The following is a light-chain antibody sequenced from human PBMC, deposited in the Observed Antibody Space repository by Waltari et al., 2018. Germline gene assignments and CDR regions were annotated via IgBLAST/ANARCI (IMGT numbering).Light chain of an antibody. V-gene: IGLV2-23*02. J-gene: IGLJ1*01. CDR2: EVT. CDR1: SNDVGNYTL. Sequence: QSALTQPASVSGSPGESITISCTGTSNDVGNYTLVSWYQQHPDKAPKLIIFEVTQRPSRVSNRFSGSKSGNTASLTISGLQAEDEADYYCCSYAGTTSIYVFGSGTKVTVL. CDR3: CSYAGTTSIYV.